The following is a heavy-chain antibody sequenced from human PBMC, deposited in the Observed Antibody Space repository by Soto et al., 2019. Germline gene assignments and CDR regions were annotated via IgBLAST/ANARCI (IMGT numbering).Heavy chain of an antibody. V-gene: IGHV1-69*01. CDR1: GGTFSSYA. D-gene: IGHD5-18*01. CDR3: AREYRGYSYGYYYYGMDV. CDR2: IIPIFGTA. Sequence: QVQLVQSGAEVKKPGSSVKVSCKASGGTFSSYAISWVRQAPGQGLEWMGGIIPIFGTANYAQKFQGRVTITADESTSTAYMELRSLRSEDTAVYYCAREYRGYSYGYYYYGMDVWGQGTTFTVSS. J-gene: IGHJ6*02.